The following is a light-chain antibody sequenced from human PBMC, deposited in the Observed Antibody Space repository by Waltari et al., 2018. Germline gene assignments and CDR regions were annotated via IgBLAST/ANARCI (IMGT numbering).Light chain of an antibody. V-gene: IGKV1D-12*01. CDR2: GAS. CDR1: QGISTG. Sequence: DIQMTKSPSSVSASVGDRVTITCRASQGISTGLALYQQKPGKAPELLIYGASSLESGVPSRFSGSGSGTDFTLTISSLQPEDFATYYCQQTNSFPVTFGQGTRLEIK. J-gene: IGKJ5*01. CDR3: QQTNSFPVT.